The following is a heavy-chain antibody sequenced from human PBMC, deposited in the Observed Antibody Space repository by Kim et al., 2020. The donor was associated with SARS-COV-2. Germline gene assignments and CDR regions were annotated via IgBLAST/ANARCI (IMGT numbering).Heavy chain of an antibody. D-gene: IGHD1-26*01. J-gene: IGHJ4*01. CDR1: GGAIDSSSYY. CDR2: MYYRGSS. V-gene: IGHV4-39*01. CDR3: VRPSQWELPQGGYFDY. Sequence: SETLSLICTVSGGAIDSSSYYWGWIRQPPGEGLEWIGSMYYRGSSYYSSSLKSRVTISLDTSKNQFSLKMSSVTAADTAVYYCVRPSQWELPQGGYFDYWGQGALVTVSS.